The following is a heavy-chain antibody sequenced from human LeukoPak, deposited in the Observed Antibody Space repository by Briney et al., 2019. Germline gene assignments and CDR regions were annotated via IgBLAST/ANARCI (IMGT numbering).Heavy chain of an antibody. J-gene: IGHJ4*02. D-gene: IGHD1-26*01. CDR3: ARVRGGSYQPLFDY. CDR2: IIPIFGTA. CDR1: GGTFSSYA. Sequence: ASVKVSCKASGGTFSSYAISWVRQAPGQGLEWMGGIIPIFGTANYAQKFQGRVTITADESTSTAYMELSSPRSEDTAVYYCARVRGGSYQPLFDYWGQGTLVTVSS. V-gene: IGHV1-69*13.